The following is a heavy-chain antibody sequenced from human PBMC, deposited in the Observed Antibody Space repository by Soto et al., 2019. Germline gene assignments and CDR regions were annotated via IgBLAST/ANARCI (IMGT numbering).Heavy chain of an antibody. CDR3: SRSPSSWLLRYFDF. Sequence: GESRKISCKGSGYSFTSYWIGWVRQMPGKGLEWMGIIYPGDSDTRYSPSFQGQVTISADKSISTAYLQWSSLKASDTAMYYCSRSPSSWLLRYFDFWGQGTLVTVSS. CDR2: IYPGDSDT. CDR1: GYSFTSYW. D-gene: IGHD3-22*01. J-gene: IGHJ4*02. V-gene: IGHV5-51*01.